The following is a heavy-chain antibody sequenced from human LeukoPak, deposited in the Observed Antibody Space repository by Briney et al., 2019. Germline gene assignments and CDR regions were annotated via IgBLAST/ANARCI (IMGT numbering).Heavy chain of an antibody. CDR2: ISGSGGST. V-gene: IGHV3-23*01. CDR1: GFTFSSYA. Sequence: GGSLRLSCAASGFTFSSYAMSWVRQAPGKGLEWVSAISGSGGSTYYADSVKGRFTISRDNSKNTLHLQMNSLRAEDTAVYYCAKDTYDFLYYYYYMDVWGKGTTVTVSS. D-gene: IGHD3-3*01. CDR3: AKDTYDFLYYYYYMDV. J-gene: IGHJ6*03.